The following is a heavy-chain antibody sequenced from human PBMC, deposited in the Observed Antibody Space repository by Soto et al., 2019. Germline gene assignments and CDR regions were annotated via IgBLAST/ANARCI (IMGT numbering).Heavy chain of an antibody. Sequence: SVKVSCKASGYTFTGYYMHWVRQAPGQGLEWMGGIIPIFGTANYAQKFQGRVTITADESTSTAYMELSSLRSEDTAVYYCARGIAAAGIPLYTYWGQGTLVTVSS. CDR2: IIPIFGTA. V-gene: IGHV1-69*13. J-gene: IGHJ4*02. D-gene: IGHD6-13*01. CDR3: ARGIAAAGIPLYTY. CDR1: GYTFTGYY.